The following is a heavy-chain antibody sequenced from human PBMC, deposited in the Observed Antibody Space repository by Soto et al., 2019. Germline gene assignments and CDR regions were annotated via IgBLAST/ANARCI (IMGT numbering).Heavy chain of an antibody. CDR2: ISPQTGGT. CDR3: GRGRSGELVIFY. V-gene: IGHV1-2*02. CDR1: GYTFTGYY. D-gene: IGHD1-26*01. Sequence: ASVKVCCKGSGYTFTGYYIHWVRQTPGQGPEWMGEISPQTGGTKYAQKYQGRVTMTRDTSIATVYMELSNLSPDDTAVYYCGRGRSGELVIFYWGHGTLVTVSS. J-gene: IGHJ4*01.